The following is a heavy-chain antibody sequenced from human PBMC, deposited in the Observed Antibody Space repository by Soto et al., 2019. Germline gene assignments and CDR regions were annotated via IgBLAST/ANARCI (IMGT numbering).Heavy chain of an antibody. CDR3: AKVGELYYGSGSSSYFDY. CDR1: GFTFSSYA. D-gene: IGHD3-10*01. CDR2: ISGSGGST. J-gene: IGHJ4*02. Sequence: PGGSLRLSCAASGFTFSSYAMSWVRQAPGKGLEWVSAISGSGGSTYYADSVKGRFTISRDNSKNTLYLQMNSLRAEDTAVYYCAKVGELYYGSGSSSYFDYWGQGTLVTVSS. V-gene: IGHV3-23*01.